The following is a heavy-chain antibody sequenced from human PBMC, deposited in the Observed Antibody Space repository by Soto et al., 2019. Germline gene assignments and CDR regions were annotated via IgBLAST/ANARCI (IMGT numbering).Heavy chain of an antibody. V-gene: IGHV3-23*01. J-gene: IGHJ5*02. D-gene: IGHD3-10*01. CDR1: GFTFSSYA. CDR3: AKPKTMVRGVIVPENWFDP. Sequence: GGSLRLSCAASGFTFSSYAMSWVRQAPGKGLEWVSAISGSGGSTYYADSVKGRFTISRDNSKNTLYLQMNSLRAEDTAVYYCAKPKTMVRGVIVPENWFDPWGQGTLVTVSS. CDR2: ISGSGGST.